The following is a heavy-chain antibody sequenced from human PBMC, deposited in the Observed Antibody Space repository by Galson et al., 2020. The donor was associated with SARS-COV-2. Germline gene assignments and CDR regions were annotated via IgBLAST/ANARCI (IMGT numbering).Heavy chain of an antibody. CDR2: ISSSSSYI. J-gene: IGHJ5*02. V-gene: IGHV3-21*01. CDR1: GFTFSSYS. D-gene: IGHD1-26*01. Sequence: LSLTCAASGFTFSSYSMNWVRPAPGKGLEWVSSISSSSSYIYYADSVKGRFTISRDNAKNSLYLQMNSLRAEDTAVYYCARGSVGAQRFDPWGQGTLVTVSS. CDR3: ARGSVGAQRFDP.